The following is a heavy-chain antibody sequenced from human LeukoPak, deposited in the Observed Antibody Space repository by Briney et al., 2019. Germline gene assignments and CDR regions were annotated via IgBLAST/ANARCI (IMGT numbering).Heavy chain of an antibody. J-gene: IGHJ5*02. D-gene: IGHD5-24*01. CDR1: GGSISGSSYY. CDR2: IYYSGST. CDR3: ARHLDGYNGFDP. Sequence: SETLSLTCTVSGGSISGSSYYCGWIRQPPGKDLEWIGSIYYSGSTYYNPSLKSRVTISVDTSKNQFSLKLSSVTAADTAVYYCARHLDGYNGFDPWGQGTLVTVSS. V-gene: IGHV4-39*01.